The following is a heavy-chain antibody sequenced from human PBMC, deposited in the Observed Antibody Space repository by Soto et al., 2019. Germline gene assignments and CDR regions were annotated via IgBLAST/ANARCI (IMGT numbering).Heavy chain of an antibody. V-gene: IGHV1-46*01. D-gene: IGHD2-2*01. J-gene: IGHJ6*02. Sequence: ASVKVSCKASGYTFTSYYMHWVRQAPGQGLEWMGIINPRGGSTSYAQKFQGRVTMTRDTSTSTVYMELSSLRSEDTAVYYGARTYCSSTSCYARTIYGMDVWGQGTTVTVSS. CDR3: ARTYCSSTSCYARTIYGMDV. CDR2: INPRGGST. CDR1: GYTFTSYY.